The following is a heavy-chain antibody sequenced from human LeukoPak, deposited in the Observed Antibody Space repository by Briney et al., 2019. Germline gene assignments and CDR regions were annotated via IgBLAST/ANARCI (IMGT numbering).Heavy chain of an antibody. V-gene: IGHV1-18*04. J-gene: IGHJ6*04. CDR1: GYTFTSYG. CDR3: AREEPVAGRGYYYGMDV. Sequence: ASVKVSCKASGYTFTSYGISWVRQAPGQGLEWIGWISAYNGNTNYAQKLQGRVTMTTDTSTSTAYMELRSLRSDDTAVYYCAREEPVAGRGYYYGMDVWGKGTTVTVSS. CDR2: ISAYNGNT. D-gene: IGHD6-19*01.